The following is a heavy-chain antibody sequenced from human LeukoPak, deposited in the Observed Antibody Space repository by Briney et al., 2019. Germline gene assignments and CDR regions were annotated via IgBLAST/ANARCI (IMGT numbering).Heavy chain of an antibody. CDR3: ARGDYYGSPKVVAA. D-gene: IGHD3-10*01. CDR1: GYTFTGYY. J-gene: IGHJ5*02. CDR2: INPNSGDT. V-gene: IGHV1-2*02. Sequence: ASVKVSCKASGYTFTGYYMHWVRQAPGQGLEWMGWINPNSGDTNYAQKFQDRVTMTRDTSISTAYIELNLLRSDDTAVYYCARGDYYGSPKVVAAWGQGTLVTVSS.